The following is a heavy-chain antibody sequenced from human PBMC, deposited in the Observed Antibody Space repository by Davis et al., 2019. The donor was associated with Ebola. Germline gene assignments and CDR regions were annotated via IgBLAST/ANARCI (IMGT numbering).Heavy chain of an antibody. V-gene: IGHV4-59*11. Sequence: PSETLSLTCTVSGASFNSHYWSWIRQPPGTGLEWIGYIYYSGSTNYNPSLKSRVTILLDTSKNQFSLNLTSVTAADTAVYCCARGDFWSAYLDYWGQGTLVTVSS. CDR3: ARGDFWSAYLDY. D-gene: IGHD3-3*01. CDR2: IYYSGST. CDR1: GASFNSHY. J-gene: IGHJ4*02.